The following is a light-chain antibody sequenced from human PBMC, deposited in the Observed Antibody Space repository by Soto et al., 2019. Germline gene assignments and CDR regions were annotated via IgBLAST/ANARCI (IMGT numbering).Light chain of an antibody. V-gene: IGKV3-20*01. CDR1: RSFASSY. J-gene: IGKJ5*01. CDR2: AAS. Sequence: EIVLTQSPVTLSFSPGERATLSCRASRSFASSYLGWYQQKPGQAPRLLIYAASTRAAGIPDRFSGSGSATDFPLTIRRLEPEDSAVYYCQHYDSSPPYTFGQGTRLEI. CDR3: QHYDSSPPYT.